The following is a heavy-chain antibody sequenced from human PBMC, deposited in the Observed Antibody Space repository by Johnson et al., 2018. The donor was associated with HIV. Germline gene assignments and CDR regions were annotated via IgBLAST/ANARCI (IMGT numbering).Heavy chain of an antibody. CDR3: AKERGTYYVVDSFDI. CDR1: GFSFDSFW. J-gene: IGHJ3*02. Sequence: QVQLVESGGGLVQPGGSLRLSCSASGFSFDSFWMTWVRQAPGKGLEWVAVISFDGSDKYYADSVKGRFTISRDNSKSTLYLQMNSLRPEDTAVYYCAKERGTYYVVDSFDIWGQGTMVTVSS. CDR2: ISFDGSDK. D-gene: IGHD1-26*01. V-gene: IGHV3-30*18.